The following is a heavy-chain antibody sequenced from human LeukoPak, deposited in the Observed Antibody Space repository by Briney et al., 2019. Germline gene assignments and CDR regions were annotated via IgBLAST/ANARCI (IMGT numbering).Heavy chain of an antibody. V-gene: IGHV3-11*01. CDR2: IYSSGNT. CDR3: ARDIDSGVDGYFHH. Sequence: GGSLRLSCAPSGFPYRDYHMRWTRQAPGKGLEWVSYIYSSGNTKYEDCVNARFPNSSDNPKSSLYLKMNSLRAEGTAVYYCARDIDSGVDGYFHHWGEGCPVTVSS. J-gene: IGHJ4*01. CDR1: GFPYRDYH. D-gene: IGHD4/OR15-4a*01.